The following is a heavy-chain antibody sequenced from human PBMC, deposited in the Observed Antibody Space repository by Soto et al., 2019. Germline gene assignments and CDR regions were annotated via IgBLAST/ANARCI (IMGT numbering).Heavy chain of an antibody. CDR3: ARHPSDFWFDP. Sequence: PSETLSLTCSVSGGSISSSSYFWGWIRQPPGKGLEWIGSIYYSGSTYYNPSLKSRVTVSVDTPKNQFSLKLSSVTAADTAVYYCARHPSDFWFDPWGQGTLVTVSS. V-gene: IGHV4-39*01. D-gene: IGHD2-21*02. J-gene: IGHJ5*02. CDR2: IYYSGST. CDR1: GGSISSSSYF.